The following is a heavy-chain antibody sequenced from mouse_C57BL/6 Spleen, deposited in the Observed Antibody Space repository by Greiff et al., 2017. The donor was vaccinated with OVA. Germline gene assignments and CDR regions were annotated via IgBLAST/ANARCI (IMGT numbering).Heavy chain of an antibody. CDR1: GYSIPSGYY. CDR2: ISYDGSN. Sequence: EVQLVESGPGLVKPSQSLSLTCSVTGYSIPSGYYWNWIRQFPGNKLEWMGYISYDGSNNYNPSLKNRISITRDPSKNQVFLKLNSVTTEDTATYDCARRGRYYYGSSYDYYAMDYWGQGTSVTVSS. CDR3: ARRGRYYYGSSYDYYAMDY. J-gene: IGHJ4*01. D-gene: IGHD1-1*01. V-gene: IGHV3-6*01.